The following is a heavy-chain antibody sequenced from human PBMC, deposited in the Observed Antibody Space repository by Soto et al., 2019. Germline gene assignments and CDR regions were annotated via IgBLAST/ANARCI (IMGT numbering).Heavy chain of an antibody. V-gene: IGHV3-15*01. CDR3: TTGTIFGPYYYYYYMDV. Sequence: GGSLRLSCAASGFTFSNAWMSWVRQAPGKGLEWVGRIKSKTDGGTTDYAAPVKGRFTISRDDSKNTLYLQMNSLKTEDTAVYYCTTGTIFGPYYYYYYMDVWGKGTTVTVSS. CDR2: IKSKTDGGTT. D-gene: IGHD3-3*01. J-gene: IGHJ6*03. CDR1: GFTFSNAW.